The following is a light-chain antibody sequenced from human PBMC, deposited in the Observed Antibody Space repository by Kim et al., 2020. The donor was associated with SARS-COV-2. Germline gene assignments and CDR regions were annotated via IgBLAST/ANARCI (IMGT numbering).Light chain of an antibody. CDR2: KVS. CDR1: QSLVHSDGNTY. Sequence: DVVMTQSPLSLPVTLGQPASISCRSSQSLVHSDGNTYLNWFQQRPGQSPRRLIYKVSNRDSGVPDRFSGSGLGTDFTLKISRVEAEDVGVYYCMQGTHWPPWTFGQGTKVDIK. J-gene: IGKJ1*01. V-gene: IGKV2-30*02. CDR3: MQGTHWPPWT.